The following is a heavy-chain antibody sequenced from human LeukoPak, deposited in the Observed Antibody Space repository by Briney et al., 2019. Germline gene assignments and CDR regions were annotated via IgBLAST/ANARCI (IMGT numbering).Heavy chain of an antibody. CDR2: IGSGSRYK. Sequence: GGAPRHSLAASGFTFSCCSNKWGRPAPGEGLGLGSCIGSGSRYKNYVDSVRGRFTISRDNAKNSLYLQMNSLRAEDTAVYFCASGVIVATAGSLDYWGQGTLVTVSS. CDR1: GFTFSCCS. CDR3: ASGVIVATAGSLDY. J-gene: IGHJ4*02. V-gene: IGHV3-21*05. D-gene: IGHD6-13*01.